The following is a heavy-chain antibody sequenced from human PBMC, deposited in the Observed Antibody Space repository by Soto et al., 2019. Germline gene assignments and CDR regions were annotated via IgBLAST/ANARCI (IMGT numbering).Heavy chain of an antibody. CDR2: IHYTGST. CDR1: GGSFSGYY. V-gene: IGHV4-34*01. Sequence: SETLSLTCAVYGGSFSGYYWSWIRQPPGKGLEWIGEIHYTGSTTYNPSLTCRVTISVDTSKNQFYLNLSSVIAADTAVYYCASAGFTIFGVVIDAFDIWGQVTMVTVSS. CDR3: ASAGFTIFGVVIDAFDI. J-gene: IGHJ3*02. D-gene: IGHD3-3*01.